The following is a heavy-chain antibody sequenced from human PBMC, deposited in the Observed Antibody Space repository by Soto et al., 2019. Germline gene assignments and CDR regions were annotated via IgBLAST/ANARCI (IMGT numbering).Heavy chain of an antibody. V-gene: IGHV1-18*01. J-gene: IGHJ6*03. CDR1: GYTFTSYG. CDR2: ISAYNGNT. D-gene: IGHD3-3*01. CDR3: ARGYYDFWSGYPWSYYYMDV. Sequence: GASVKVSCKASGYTFTSYGMSWVRQAPGQGLEWMGWISAYNGNTNYAQKLQGRVTMTTDTSTSTAYMELRSLRSDDTAVYYCARGYYDFWSGYPWSYYYMDVWGKGTTVTVSS.